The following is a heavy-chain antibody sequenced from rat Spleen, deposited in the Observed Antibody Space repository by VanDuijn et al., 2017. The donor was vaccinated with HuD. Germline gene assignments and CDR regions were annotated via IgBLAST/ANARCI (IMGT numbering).Heavy chain of an antibody. CDR2: ITNASGRT. CDR3: TAYSDYATSPFAY. CDR1: GFPFNNYL. Sequence: VQLVESGGGLGQPGGSLKLSCLAFGFPFNNYLMTLVRQAPGKGLEWVASITNASGRTYYPDSVKGRFTISRDTAQNTLYLQMGSLRSEDTATYYCTAYSDYATSPFAYWGRGALVTVSS. D-gene: IGHD1-6*01. J-gene: IGHJ3*01. V-gene: IGHV5-31*01.